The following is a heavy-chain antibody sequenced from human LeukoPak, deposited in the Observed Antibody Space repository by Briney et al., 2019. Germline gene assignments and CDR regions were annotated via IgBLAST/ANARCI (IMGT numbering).Heavy chain of an antibody. V-gene: IGHV4-38-2*01. D-gene: IGHD5-12*01. J-gene: IGHJ4*02. CDR1: GYSISSGYY. Sequence: SETLSLTCAVSGYSISSGYYWGWIRQPPGKGLEWIGSIYYSGSTYYNPSLKSRVTISVDTSKNQFSLKLSSVTAADTAVYYCARVATTTNPPQRPFDYWGQGTLVTVSS. CDR2: IYYSGST. CDR3: ARVATTTNPPQRPFDY.